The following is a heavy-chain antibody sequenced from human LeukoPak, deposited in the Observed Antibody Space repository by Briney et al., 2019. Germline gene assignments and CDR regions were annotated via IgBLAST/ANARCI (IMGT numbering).Heavy chain of an antibody. CDR2: IYSGGST. CDR1: GFTVRSNY. V-gene: IGHV3-66*01. Sequence: GGSLRLSCAASGFTVRSNYMNWVRQAPGKGLEWASVIYSGGSTYYADSVKGRFTISRDNSKNTLYLQMNSLRAEDTAVYYCARGHYYYYYYGMDVWGQGTTVTVSS. J-gene: IGHJ6*02. CDR3: ARGHYYYYYYGMDV.